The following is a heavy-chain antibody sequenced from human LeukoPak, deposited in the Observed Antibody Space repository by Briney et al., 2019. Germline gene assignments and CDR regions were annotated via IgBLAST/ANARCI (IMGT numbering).Heavy chain of an antibody. CDR3: ARDKMRISYYYVRSALFDY. J-gene: IGHJ4*02. V-gene: IGHV1-2*02. CDR1: GYTFTGYY. D-gene: IGHD3-22*01. CDR2: INPDNGVT. Sequence: GASVKVSCKASGYTFTGYYMHWVRQAPGRGLEWLGYINPDNGVTNYGQKFRGRVTMTRDTSISTAYMQLSGLRSDDTGVYYWARDKMRISYYYVRSALFDYWGQGVLVTVSS.